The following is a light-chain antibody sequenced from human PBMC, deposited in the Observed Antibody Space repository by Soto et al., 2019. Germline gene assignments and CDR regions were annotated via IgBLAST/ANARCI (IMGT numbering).Light chain of an antibody. CDR3: QQYGSSRT. CDR1: QSVSSSY. V-gene: IGKV3-20*01. Sequence: EIVLTQSPGTLSLSPGERATLSCRASQSVSSSYLAWYQQKPGQAPRRLIYGASSRATGIPDRFSGSGSGTDVALTISSLEPEDFAVYDCQQYGSSRTCGQGTKVEIK. CDR2: GAS. J-gene: IGKJ1*01.